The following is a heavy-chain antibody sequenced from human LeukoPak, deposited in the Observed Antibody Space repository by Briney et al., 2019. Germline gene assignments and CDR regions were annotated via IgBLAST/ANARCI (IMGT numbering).Heavy chain of an antibody. CDR1: GGSISSSSYY. Sequence: SETLSLTCTVSGGSISSSSYYWGWIRQPPGKGLEWIGSIYYSGSTYYNPPLKSRVTISVDTSKNQFSLKLSSVTAADTAVYYCARHGSSGCYDYVWGSYRYNWFDPWGQGTLVTVSS. V-gene: IGHV4-39*01. CDR2: IYYSGST. J-gene: IGHJ5*02. D-gene: IGHD3-16*02. CDR3: ARHGSSGCYDYVWGSYRYNWFDP.